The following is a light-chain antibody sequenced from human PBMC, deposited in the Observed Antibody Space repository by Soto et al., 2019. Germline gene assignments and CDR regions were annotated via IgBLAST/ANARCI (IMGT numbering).Light chain of an antibody. CDR3: QQYNSYFTWT. Sequence: DIQMTQSPSTLPASVVDRVTMNFLSSQSIGVWLAWYQQKPGKAPKLLIYEASVLQKGVPSRFSGSGSGTEFTLTIRSLQPDDFATYYCQQYNSYFTWTCGQGTKGDIK. J-gene: IGKJ1*01. V-gene: IGKV1-5*03. CDR2: EAS. CDR1: QSIGVW.